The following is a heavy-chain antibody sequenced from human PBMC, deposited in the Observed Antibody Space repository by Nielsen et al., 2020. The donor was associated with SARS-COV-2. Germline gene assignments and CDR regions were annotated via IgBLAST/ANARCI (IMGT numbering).Heavy chain of an antibody. CDR2: SSGAST. Sequence: GESLKTSCAASGFTLSSYAMSWVRQAPGEGLEWVSASSGASTYSAESVKGRFTISRDNSKNTLYLHMNSLRAEDTAVYFCAKVGSGYYYSYFDYWGQGTLVTVSS. CDR3: AKVGSGYYYSYFDY. J-gene: IGHJ4*02. D-gene: IGHD3-22*01. CDR1: GFTLSSYA. V-gene: IGHV3-23*01.